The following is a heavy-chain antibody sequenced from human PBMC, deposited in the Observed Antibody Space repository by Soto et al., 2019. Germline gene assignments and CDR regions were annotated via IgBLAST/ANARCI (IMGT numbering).Heavy chain of an antibody. V-gene: IGHV3-23*01. CDR2: ISGSGGSI. J-gene: IGHJ4*02. CDR1: GFTFSRYA. Sequence: GSLRLSCAASGFTFSRYAMSWVRQAPGKGLECVSGISGSGGSIYYADSVKGRFSISRDNSKNTLYLQMNSLRAEDTAVYYCAKEMVAAPPYYFDYWGQGTLVTVSS. D-gene: IGHD2-15*01. CDR3: AKEMVAAPPYYFDY.